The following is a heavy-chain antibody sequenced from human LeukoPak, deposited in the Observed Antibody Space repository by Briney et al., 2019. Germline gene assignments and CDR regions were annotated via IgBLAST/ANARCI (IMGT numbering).Heavy chain of an antibody. CDR2: IKQDGSEK. J-gene: IGHJ4*02. V-gene: IGHV3-7*01. Sequence: GGSLRLSCAASGFTSSSYCMAWVRQAPGKGLEWVANIKQDGSEKYYVDSVKGRFTISRDNAKNSLYLQMNSLRAEDTAVYYCARVDCTNGGCHGFDYWGQGTLVTVSS. D-gene: IGHD2-8*01. CDR1: GFTSSSYC. CDR3: ARVDCTNGGCHGFDY.